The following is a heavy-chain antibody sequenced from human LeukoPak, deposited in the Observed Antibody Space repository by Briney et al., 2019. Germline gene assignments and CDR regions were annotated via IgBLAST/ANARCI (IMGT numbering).Heavy chain of an antibody. V-gene: IGHV4-38-2*01. CDR1: GYSISSGYY. CDR2: IYHSGST. D-gene: IGHD6-13*01. CDR3: ARQLAAAGTHDY. Sequence: ASETLSLTCAVSGYSISSGYYWGWIRQPPGKGLEWIGSIYHSGSTYYNPSLKSRVTISVDTSKNQFSLKLSSVTAADTAVYYCARQLAAAGTHDYWGQGTLVTVSS. J-gene: IGHJ4*02.